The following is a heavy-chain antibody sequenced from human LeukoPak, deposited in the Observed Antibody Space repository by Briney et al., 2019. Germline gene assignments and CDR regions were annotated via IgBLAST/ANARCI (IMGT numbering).Heavy chain of an antibody. CDR2: MNPHSGKP. CDR1: GYTFTSYN. V-gene: IGHV1-8*03. CDR3: ARGPSSDY. Sequence: ASVKVSSKASGYTFTSYNIYWVHQGTGQGVAWIGWMNPHSGKPRYAQKFQGGVTITRDTCISTAYMELSSLRSEDTAVYYCARGPSSDYWGQGTLVTVSA. J-gene: IGHJ4*02.